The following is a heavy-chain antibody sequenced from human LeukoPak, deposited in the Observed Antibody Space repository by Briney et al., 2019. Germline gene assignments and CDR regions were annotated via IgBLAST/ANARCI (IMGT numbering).Heavy chain of an antibody. CDR3: AKARVGVIPSYFDY. J-gene: IGHJ4*02. Sequence: GGSLRLSCAASGFTFSSYAMSWVRQAPGKGLEWVSAISGSGISTYYADSVKGRFTISRDNSKNTLYLQMNSLRAEDTALYYCAKARVGVIPSYFDYWGQGTLVTVSS. V-gene: IGHV3-23*01. CDR1: GFTFSSYA. D-gene: IGHD2-15*01. CDR2: ISGSGIST.